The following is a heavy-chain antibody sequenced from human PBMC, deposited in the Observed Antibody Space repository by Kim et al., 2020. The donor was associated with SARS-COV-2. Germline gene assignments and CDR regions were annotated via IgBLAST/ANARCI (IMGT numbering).Heavy chain of an antibody. CDR3: ARESVWNYRDDGSDI. CDR1: GFTFSSHW. CDR2: INRDGSET. Sequence: GGSLRLSCAASGFTFSSHWMSWVRQAPGKGLEWVANINRDGSETYHVESVKGRFTISRDNAKNSLYLQMNSLRAEDTAVYYCARESVWNYRDDGSDIWG. D-gene: IGHD1-7*01. J-gene: IGHJ3*02. V-gene: IGHV3-7*03.